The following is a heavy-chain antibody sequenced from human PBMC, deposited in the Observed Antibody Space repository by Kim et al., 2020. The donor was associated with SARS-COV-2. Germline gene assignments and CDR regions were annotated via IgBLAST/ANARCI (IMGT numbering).Heavy chain of an antibody. CDR3: ARRPSLLEWLLFVGPFDY. J-gene: IGHJ4*02. D-gene: IGHD3-3*01. Sequence: KSRVTISVDTSKNQFSLKLSSVTAADTAVYYCARRPSLLEWLLFVGPFDYWGQGTLVTVSS. V-gene: IGHV4-39*01.